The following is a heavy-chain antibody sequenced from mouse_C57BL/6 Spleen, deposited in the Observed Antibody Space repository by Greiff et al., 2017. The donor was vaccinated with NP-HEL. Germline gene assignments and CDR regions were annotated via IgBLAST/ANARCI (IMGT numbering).Heavy chain of an antibody. V-gene: IGHV1-64*01. J-gene: IGHJ3*01. D-gene: IGHD4-1*01. CDR2: IHPNSGST. Sequence: QVQLQQPGAELVKPGASVKLSCKASGYTFTSYWMHWVKQRPGQGLEWIGMIHPNSGSTNYNEKFKSKATLTVDKSSSTAYMRLSSLTSEDSAVYYCARYDWEGAWFGYWGQGTLVTVSA. CDR3: ARYDWEGAWFGY. CDR1: GYTFTSYW.